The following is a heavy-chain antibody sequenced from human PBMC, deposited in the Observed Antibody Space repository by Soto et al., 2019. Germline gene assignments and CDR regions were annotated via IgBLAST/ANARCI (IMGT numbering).Heavy chain of an antibody. Sequence: PSETLSLTCTVSGGSISSYYWSWIRQPPGKGLEWIGYIYYSGSTNYNPSLKSRVTISVDTSKNQFFLRLVSVTAADTALYYCARDQALAPTVWGYWGQGIQVTVSS. J-gene: IGHJ4*02. CDR3: ARDQALAPTVWGY. CDR1: GGSISSYY. D-gene: IGHD7-27*01. V-gene: IGHV4-59*12. CDR2: IYYSGST.